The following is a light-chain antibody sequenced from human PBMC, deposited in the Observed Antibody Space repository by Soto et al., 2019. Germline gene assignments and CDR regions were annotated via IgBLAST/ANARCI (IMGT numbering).Light chain of an antibody. J-gene: IGLJ2*01. Sequence: QSVLTQPPSASETPGQRVTISCSGSSSNIGSNYVYWYQQFPGTAPKLLIYGNNQRPSGVPDRFSGSKSGTSASLAISGLRSEDEADYYCAAWDVRLNGRLFGGGTKLTVL. V-gene: IGLV1-47*02. CDR2: GNN. CDR1: SSNIGSNY. CDR3: AAWDVRLNGRL.